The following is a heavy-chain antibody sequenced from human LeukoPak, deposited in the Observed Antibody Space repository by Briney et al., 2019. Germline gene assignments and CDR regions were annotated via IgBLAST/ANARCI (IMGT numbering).Heavy chain of an antibody. CDR3: AKNSGDYSFFDY. Sequence: GGSLRLSCAASGFTVSSNYMSWVRQAPGKGLEWVSVIYSGGNTYYADSVKGRFTISRGNSKNTLYLQMNSLRAEDTAVYYCAKNSGDYSFFDYWGQGTLVTVSS. D-gene: IGHD4-17*01. V-gene: IGHV3-53*05. CDR2: IYSGGNT. CDR1: GFTVSSNY. J-gene: IGHJ4*02.